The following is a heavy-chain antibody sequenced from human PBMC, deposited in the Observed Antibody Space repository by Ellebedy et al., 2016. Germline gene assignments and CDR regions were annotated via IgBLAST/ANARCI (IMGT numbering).Heavy chain of an antibody. J-gene: IGHJ4*02. CDR1: GLTFSNYP. Sequence: GGSLRLSCAASGLTFSNYPMTWVRLAPGKGLEWVSAVSGDGSGTYYADSVQGRFTISRDNSRNTLYLQMNGLRAEDTAVYYCAKDLFEYMYGYGFDNWGQGTLVTVSS. CDR2: VSGDGSGT. CDR3: AKDLFEYMYGYGFDN. V-gene: IGHV3-23*01. D-gene: IGHD5-18*01.